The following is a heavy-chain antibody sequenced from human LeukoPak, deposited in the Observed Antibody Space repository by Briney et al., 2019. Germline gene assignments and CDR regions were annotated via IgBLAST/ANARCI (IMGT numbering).Heavy chain of an antibody. CDR2: INHSGST. D-gene: IGHD3-10*01. CDR1: GGSFSGYY. J-gene: IGHJ4*02. CDR3: ARRNLWSGESSFDY. V-gene: IGHV4-34*01. Sequence: SETLSLTCAVYGGSFSGYYWSWIRQPPGKGLEWIGEINHSGSTNYNPSLKSRVTISVDTSKNQFSLKLSSVTAADTAVYYCARRNLWSGESSFDYWGQGTLVTVSS.